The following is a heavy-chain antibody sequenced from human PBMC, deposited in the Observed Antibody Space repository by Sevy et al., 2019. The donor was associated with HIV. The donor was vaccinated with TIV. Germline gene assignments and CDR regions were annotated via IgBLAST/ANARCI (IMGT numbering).Heavy chain of an antibody. D-gene: IGHD1-7*01. CDR1: GFTFSSYA. J-gene: IGHJ3*02. V-gene: IGHV3-23*01. CDR2: ISGSGGST. Sequence: GGSLRLSCAASGFTFSSYAMSWVRQAPGKGLEWVSAISGSGGSTYYANSVKGRFTISRDNSKNTLYLQMISLRAEDTAVYYCANTHTGTTHDAFDIWGQGTMVTVSS. CDR3: ANTHTGTTHDAFDI.